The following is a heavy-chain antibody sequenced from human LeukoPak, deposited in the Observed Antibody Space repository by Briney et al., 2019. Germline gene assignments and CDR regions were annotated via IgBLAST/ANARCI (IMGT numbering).Heavy chain of an antibody. CDR2: IHSGGST. CDR1: GFTVSSNY. Sequence: GGSLRLSCAASGFTVSSNYMSWVRQAPGKGLEWVSVIHSGGSTYYADSVKGRFTISRDNAKNTLYLQMNSLRAEDTAVYYCARDAAVAGLFDPWGQGTLVTVSS. D-gene: IGHD6-19*01. J-gene: IGHJ5*02. CDR3: ARDAAVAGLFDP. V-gene: IGHV3-53*01.